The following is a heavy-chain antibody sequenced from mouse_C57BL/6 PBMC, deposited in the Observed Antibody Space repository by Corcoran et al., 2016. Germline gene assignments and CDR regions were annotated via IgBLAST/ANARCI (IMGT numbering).Heavy chain of an antibody. Sequence: EVQLQQSGPELVKPGASVKISCKASGYTFTDYYMNWVKQSHGKSLEWIGDINPNNGGTSYNQKFKGKATLTVDKSSSTAYMELRSLTSEDSAVYYCARGNYEGAWFAYWGQGTLVTVSA. CDR1: GYTFTDYY. J-gene: IGHJ3*01. D-gene: IGHD2-1*01. CDR3: ARGNYEGAWFAY. CDR2: INPNNGGT. V-gene: IGHV1-26*01.